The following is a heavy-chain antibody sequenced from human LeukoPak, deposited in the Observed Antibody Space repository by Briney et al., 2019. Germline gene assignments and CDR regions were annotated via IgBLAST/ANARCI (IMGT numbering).Heavy chain of an antibody. D-gene: IGHD3-10*01. CDR3: ARTPGITMVRGVIISAFDI. J-gene: IGHJ3*02. CDR2: IYYSGST. Sequence: SETLSLTCTVSGGSISSYYWSWIRQPPGKGLEWIGYIYYSGSTNYNSSLKSRVAISVDTSKNQFSLKLSSVTAADTAVYYCARTPGITMVRGVIISAFDIWGQGTMVTVSS. V-gene: IGHV4-59*01. CDR1: GGSISSYY.